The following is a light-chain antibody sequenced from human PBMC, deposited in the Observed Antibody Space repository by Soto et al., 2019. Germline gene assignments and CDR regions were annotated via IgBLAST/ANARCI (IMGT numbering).Light chain of an antibody. CDR3: HQYGSSPPYT. CDR1: QSVSNNY. J-gene: IGKJ2*01. V-gene: IGKV3-20*01. CDR2: GSS. Sequence: EIVLTQSPGTLSLSPGERATLSCRASQSVSNNYIAWFQQKPGQAPRLLIFGSSDRATGIQDRFSGSGSGTDFTLTISRLAPEDFAVYYCHQYGSSPPYTFGQGTYLEIK.